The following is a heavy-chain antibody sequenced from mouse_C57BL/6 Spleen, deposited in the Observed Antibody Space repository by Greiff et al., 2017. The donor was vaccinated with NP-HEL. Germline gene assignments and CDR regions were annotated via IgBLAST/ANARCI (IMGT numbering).Heavy chain of an antibody. CDR3: ARGILRGIYAMDY. J-gene: IGHJ4*01. CDR1: GYTFTSYW. Sequence: VKLQQPGAELVRPGSSVKLSCKASGYTFTSYWMDWVKQRPGQGLEWIGNIYPSDSETHYNQKFKDKATLTVDKSSSTAYMQLSSLTSEDSAVYYCARGILRGIYAMDYWGQGTSVTVSS. D-gene: IGHD1-1*01. V-gene: IGHV1-61*01. CDR2: IYPSDSET.